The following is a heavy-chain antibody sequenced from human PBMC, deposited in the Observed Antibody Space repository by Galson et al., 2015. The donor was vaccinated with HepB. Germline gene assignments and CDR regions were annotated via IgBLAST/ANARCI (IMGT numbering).Heavy chain of an antibody. CDR1: GYTLSDYY. CDR2: LSSSSSYT. J-gene: IGHJ4*02. V-gene: IGHV3-11*03. Sequence: SLRISCEASGYTLSDYYMRWIRQAPGKGLEWVSYLSSSSSYTNYAYSVKGRFTMSRDTAKNSLYLQMNSLRAEDTAVYYCASRKVGKWDTTSDYWGQGTLVTVSS. D-gene: IGHD1-14*01. CDR3: ASRKVGKWDTTSDY.